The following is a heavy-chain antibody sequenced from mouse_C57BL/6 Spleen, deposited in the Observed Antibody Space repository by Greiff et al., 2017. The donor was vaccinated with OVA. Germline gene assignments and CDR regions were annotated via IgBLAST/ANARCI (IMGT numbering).Heavy chain of an antibody. CDR2: IFPGRGCT. J-gene: IGHJ2*01. Sequence: QVQLQQSGPELVKPGASVKISCKASGYTFTDYYINWVKQRPGKGLEWIGWIFPGRGCTDYNEKFKGKATLTVDKSSSTAYMLLSSLTSEDSAVYYCARQLGRDYYFDYWGQGTTLTVSS. CDR1: GYTFTDYY. CDR3: ARQLGRDYYFDY. D-gene: IGHD4-1*02. V-gene: IGHV1-75*01.